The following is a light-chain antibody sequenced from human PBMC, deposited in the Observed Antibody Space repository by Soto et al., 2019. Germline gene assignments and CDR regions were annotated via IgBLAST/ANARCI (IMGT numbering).Light chain of an antibody. Sequence: QSVLTQPASVSGSPGQSITISCTGTSSDVGGYNYVSWYQHHPGKAPKLMIYEVSNRPSGVSNRFSGSKSGNTASLTISGLQAEDEADYYCTSYTTRSTQVFGTGTKVTVL. CDR3: TSYTTRSTQV. CDR1: SSDVGGYNY. V-gene: IGLV2-14*01. CDR2: EVS. J-gene: IGLJ1*01.